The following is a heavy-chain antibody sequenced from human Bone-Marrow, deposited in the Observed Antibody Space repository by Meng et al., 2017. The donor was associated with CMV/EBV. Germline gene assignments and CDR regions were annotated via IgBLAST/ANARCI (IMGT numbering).Heavy chain of an antibody. D-gene: IGHD3-3*01. CDR2: IRYDGSNK. CDR3: AKLYYDFWSGYYFGAFDI. V-gene: IGHV3-30*02. J-gene: IGHJ3*02. CDR1: GFTFSSYG. Sequence: GESLKISCAASGFTFSSYGMHWVRQAPGKGLEWVAFIRYDGSNKYYADSVKGRFTISRDNSKNTLYLQMNSLRAEDTAVYYCAKLYYDFWSGYYFGAFDIWGQGTMVTVPS.